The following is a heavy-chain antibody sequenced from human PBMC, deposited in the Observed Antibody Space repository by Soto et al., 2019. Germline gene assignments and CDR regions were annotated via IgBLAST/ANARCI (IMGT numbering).Heavy chain of an antibody. V-gene: IGHV3-23*01. CDR2: ISASGGST. D-gene: IGHD3-10*01. Sequence: EVQLLESGGGLVQPGGSLRLSCAASGFTFSSYVLNWVRQAPGKGLEWVSGISASGGSTYYADSVKGRFTISRDNSKNTLYLQMNSQRAEDTAVYSCAKDRRWGSGSYSGYWGQGTLVTVSS. J-gene: IGHJ4*02. CDR3: AKDRRWGSGSYSGY. CDR1: GFTFSSYV.